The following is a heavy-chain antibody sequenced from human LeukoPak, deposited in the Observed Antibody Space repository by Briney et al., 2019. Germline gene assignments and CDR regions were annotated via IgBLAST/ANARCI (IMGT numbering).Heavy chain of an antibody. CDR1: GYTFTSYA. D-gene: IGHD5-18*01. J-gene: IGHJ3*02. V-gene: IGHV1-3*01. Sequence: ASVKVSCKASGYTFTSYAMHWVRQAPGQRLEWMGWINAGNGNTKYSQKFQGRVTITRDTSASTAYMELSSLRSEDTAVYYCARVWGQLWSMGDAFDIWGQGIMVTVSS. CDR3: ARVWGQLWSMGDAFDI. CDR2: INAGNGNT.